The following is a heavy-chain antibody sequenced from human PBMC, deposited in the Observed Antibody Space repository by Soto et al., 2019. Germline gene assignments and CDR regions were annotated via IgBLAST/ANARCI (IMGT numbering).Heavy chain of an antibody. Sequence: PGGSLRLSCAASGFTFSSYAMSWVRQAPGKGLEWVSAISGSGGSTYYADSVKGRFTISRDNSKNTLYLQMNSLRAEDTAVYYCASVYDFWSGYFAANPTAFDYWGQGTPVTVSS. CDR2: ISGSGGST. CDR1: GFTFSSYA. V-gene: IGHV3-23*01. J-gene: IGHJ4*02. CDR3: ASVYDFWSGYFAANPTAFDY. D-gene: IGHD3-3*01.